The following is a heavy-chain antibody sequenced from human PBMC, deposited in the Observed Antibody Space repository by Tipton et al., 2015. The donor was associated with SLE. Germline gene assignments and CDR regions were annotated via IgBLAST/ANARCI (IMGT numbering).Heavy chain of an antibody. Sequence: TLSLTCTVSGGSVSPYYWGWIRQSPGKGLEWIGYVHSTGTPNYKPSLKSRVTISVDTSKNQFSLKLSSVTAADTAVYYCARAEGSWDAFDIWGQGTMVTVSS. J-gene: IGHJ3*02. CDR3: ARAEGSWDAFDI. CDR1: GGSVSPYY. D-gene: IGHD2-15*01. CDR2: VHSTGTP. V-gene: IGHV4-59*02.